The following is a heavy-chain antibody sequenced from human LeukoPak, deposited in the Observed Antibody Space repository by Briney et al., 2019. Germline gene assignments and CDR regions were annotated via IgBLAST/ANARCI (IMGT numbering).Heavy chain of an antibody. Sequence: GESLKISCKGSGYSFTSYWIGWVRQMPGKGLEWMGIIYPGDSDTRYSPSFQGQVTISAEKSISTAYLQWSSLKASDTAMYYCASPSPDDYGDYDLGYWGQGTLVTVSS. J-gene: IGHJ4*02. V-gene: IGHV5-51*01. CDR3: ASPSPDDYGDYDLGY. D-gene: IGHD4-17*01. CDR1: GYSFTSYW. CDR2: IYPGDSDT.